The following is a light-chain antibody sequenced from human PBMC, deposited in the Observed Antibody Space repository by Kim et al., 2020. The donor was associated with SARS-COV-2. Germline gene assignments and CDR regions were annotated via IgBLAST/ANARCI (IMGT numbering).Light chain of an antibody. CDR2: EDN. CDR1: SGSIASNY. V-gene: IGLV6-57*03. CDR3: QSYDSSNRV. J-gene: IGLJ1*01. Sequence: GTTVTISCTRSSGSIASNYVQWYQPRPGSAPTTVIYEDNQRPSGVPDRFSGSIDSSSNSASLTISGLKTEDEADYYCQSYDSSNRVFGTGTKVTVL.